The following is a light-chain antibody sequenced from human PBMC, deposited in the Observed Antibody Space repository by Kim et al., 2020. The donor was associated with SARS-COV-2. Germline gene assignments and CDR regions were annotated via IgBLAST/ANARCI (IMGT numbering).Light chain of an antibody. CDR1: SSDIGTYNL. CDR2: EVY. J-gene: IGLJ3*02. Sequence: GQSITVSCAGTSSDIGTYNLVSWYQQHPGKAPKVMIYEVYKRPSGISDRFSGSKSGNTASLTISGLQAEDEADYFCCSFAGSATWVFGGGTKVTVL. CDR3: CSFAGSATWV. V-gene: IGLV2-23*02.